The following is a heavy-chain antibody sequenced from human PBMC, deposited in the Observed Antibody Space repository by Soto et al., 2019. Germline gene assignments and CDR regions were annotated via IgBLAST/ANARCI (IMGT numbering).Heavy chain of an antibody. D-gene: IGHD2-2*01. J-gene: IGHJ6*02. Sequence: ASVKVSCKASGYTFTSYYMHWVRQAPGQGLERMRIINPSGGSTSYAQKFQGRVTMTRDTSTSTVYMELSSLRSEDTAVYYCARWYAGYCSSTSCPDDYYYGMDVWGQGTTVTVSS. CDR2: INPSGGST. CDR3: ARWYAGYCSSTSCPDDYYYGMDV. CDR1: GYTFTSYY. V-gene: IGHV1-46*01.